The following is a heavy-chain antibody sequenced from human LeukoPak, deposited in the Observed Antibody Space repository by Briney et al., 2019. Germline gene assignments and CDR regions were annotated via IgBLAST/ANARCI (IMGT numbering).Heavy chain of an antibody. J-gene: IGHJ3*02. V-gene: IGHV5-51*01. CDR1: GYRFTSYW. Sequence: GESLKISCKGSGYRFTSYWIGWVRQMPGKGLEWMGIIYPGDSDTRYSPSFQGLVTISADKSISTAYLQWSSLKASDTAMYYCARQPNYYDTRGYLSHAFDIWGQGTMVTVSS. CDR2: IYPGDSDT. D-gene: IGHD3-22*01. CDR3: ARQPNYYDTRGYLSHAFDI.